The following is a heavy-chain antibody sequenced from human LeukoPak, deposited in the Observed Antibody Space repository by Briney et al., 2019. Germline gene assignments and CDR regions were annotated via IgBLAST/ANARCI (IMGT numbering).Heavy chain of an antibody. D-gene: IGHD3-3*01. Sequence: ASVKVSCKASGYTFTSYDFNWVRQAAGQGLECMGWMNPNSGDTGYAQRFQGRVTIIRDTSISIAYMEVSSLKSEDTAVYYCARSGFGGNVNFDYWGHGTLVTVSS. CDR3: ARSGFGGNVNFDY. CDR2: MNPNSGDT. V-gene: IGHV1-8*01. J-gene: IGHJ4*01. CDR1: GYTFTSYD.